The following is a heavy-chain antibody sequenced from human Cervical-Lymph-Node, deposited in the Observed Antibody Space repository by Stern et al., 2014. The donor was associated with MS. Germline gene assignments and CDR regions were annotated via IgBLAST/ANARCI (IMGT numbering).Heavy chain of an antibody. CDR1: GGSISPYY. CDR3: AKDPGYCTETTCYYRGYFDP. D-gene: IGHD2-8*02. J-gene: IGHJ5*02. V-gene: IGHV4-59*01. CDR2: IYYTGST. Sequence: VQLVESGPGLVKPSETLSLTCTVSGGSISPYYWSWIRQPPGKELEWIGYIYYTGSTTYNPSLKSRVAMSADTSKNHFSLKLSSVTAADTAVYYCAKDPGYCTETTCYYRGYFDPWGQGTLVTVSS.